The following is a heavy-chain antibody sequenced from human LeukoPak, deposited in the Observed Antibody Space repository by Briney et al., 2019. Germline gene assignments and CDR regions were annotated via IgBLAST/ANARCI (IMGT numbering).Heavy chain of an antibody. Sequence: GGSLRLSCVASGFTFSSYWMHWVRQVPGKGLMWVSRISGDGSDTSYADSVEGRFTVSRDNAKNTLFLQMSSLRGDDTAVYYCARGWGAGQGGTGGWFVRWGQGNLVTVSS. D-gene: IGHD1-1*01. CDR3: ARGWGAGQGGTGGWFVR. V-gene: IGHV3-74*01. CDR1: GFTFSSYW. J-gene: IGHJ5*02. CDR2: ISGDGSDT.